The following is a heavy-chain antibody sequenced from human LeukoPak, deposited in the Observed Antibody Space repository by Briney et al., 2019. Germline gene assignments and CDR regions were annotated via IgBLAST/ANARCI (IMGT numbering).Heavy chain of an antibody. D-gene: IGHD6-19*01. Sequence: GGSLRLSCAASGFTFGSYGMHWVRQAPGKGLEWVAVIWFDGNNKYYADSVKGRFTISRDNSRNTLYLQMNSLRAEDTAVYYCVKDLGHSSGWYLLGYWGQGTLVSVSS. J-gene: IGHJ4*02. CDR2: IWFDGNNK. CDR3: VKDLGHSSGWYLLGY. CDR1: GFTFGSYG. V-gene: IGHV3-33*06.